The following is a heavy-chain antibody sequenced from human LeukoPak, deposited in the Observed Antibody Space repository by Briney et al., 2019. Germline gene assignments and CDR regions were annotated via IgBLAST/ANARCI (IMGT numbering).Heavy chain of an antibody. V-gene: IGHV3-7*01. CDR3: ARADCDYVWGSYRQYYFDY. D-gene: IGHD3-16*02. J-gene: IGHJ4*02. Sequence: GGSLRLSCAASGFTFSSYWMSWVRQAPGKGLEWVANIKQGGSEKYYVDSVKGRFTISRDNAKNSLYLQMNSLRAEDTAVYYCARADCDYVWGSYRQYYFDYWGQGTLVTVSS. CDR1: GFTFSSYW. CDR2: IKQGGSEK.